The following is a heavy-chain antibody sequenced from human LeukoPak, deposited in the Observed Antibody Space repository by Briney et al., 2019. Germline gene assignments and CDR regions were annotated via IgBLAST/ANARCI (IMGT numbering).Heavy chain of an antibody. CDR3: ARGGNYNDRRFDD. V-gene: IGHV3-48*02. D-gene: IGHD3-22*01. Sequence: PGGSLRLSCAASGFTFSSYSMNWVRQVPGKGLEWVSHISSSSSIKYYADSVKGRFTISRDNAKNSLYLQMNSLRDEDTAVYYCARGGNYNDRRFDDWGQGTLVTVSS. CDR1: GFTFSSYS. CDR2: ISSSSSIK. J-gene: IGHJ4*02.